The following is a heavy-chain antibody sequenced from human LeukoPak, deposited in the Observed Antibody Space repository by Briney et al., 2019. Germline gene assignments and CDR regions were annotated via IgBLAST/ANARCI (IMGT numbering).Heavy chain of an antibody. CDR1: GFTFSSYD. J-gene: IGHJ4*02. D-gene: IGHD3-22*01. CDR3: AREKTYYYDSSGFVY. V-gene: IGHV3-48*03. CDR2: ISSSGGTI. Sequence: GGSLRLSCAASGFTFSSYDMSCVRQAPGKGLEWVSYISSSGGTIYYADSVRGRFTLSRDNAKKSLYLQMNTLRAEDTAVYYCAREKTYYYDSSGFVYWGQGTLVTVSS.